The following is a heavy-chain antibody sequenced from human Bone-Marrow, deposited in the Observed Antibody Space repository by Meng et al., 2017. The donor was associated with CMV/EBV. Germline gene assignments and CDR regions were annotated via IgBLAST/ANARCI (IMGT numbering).Heavy chain of an antibody. CDR2: ISGSGRYT. J-gene: IGHJ4*02. Sequence: GESLKISCAVSGLTFKNYAMNWVRQAPGKGLEWVSLISGSGRYTYYAGSVKGRFTISRDTSKNMLYLQMKSLRAEDTAVYYCAKDRSYSSSWSDYWGQGTLVTVSS. CDR1: GLTFKNYA. D-gene: IGHD6-13*01. V-gene: IGHV3-23*01. CDR3: AKDRSYSSSWSDY.